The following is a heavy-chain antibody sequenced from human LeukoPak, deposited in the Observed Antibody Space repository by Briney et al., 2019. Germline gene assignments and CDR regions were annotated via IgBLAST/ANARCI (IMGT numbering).Heavy chain of an antibody. J-gene: IGHJ5*02. CDR3: ARGPQKGLYCSSTSCHSGWFDP. V-gene: IGHV4-61*02. Sequence: SETLSLTCTVSGGSISSGSYYWSWIRQPAGKGLEWIGRIYTSGSTNYNPSLKSRVTISVDTSKNQFSLKLSSVTAADTAVYYCARGPQKGLYCSSTSCHSGWFDPWGQGTLVTVSS. D-gene: IGHD2-2*01. CDR2: IYTSGST. CDR1: GGSISSGSYY.